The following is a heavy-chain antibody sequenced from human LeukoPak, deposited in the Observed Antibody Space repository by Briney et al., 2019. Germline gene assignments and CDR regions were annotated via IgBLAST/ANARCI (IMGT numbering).Heavy chain of an antibody. CDR3: ARERSDFGSGYYTYYFDY. CDR2: ISSSGSTI. J-gene: IGHJ4*02. Sequence: GGSLRLSCAASGFTFSSYEMNWVRQAPGKGLEWVSYISSSGSTIYYADSVKGRFTISRDNAKNSLYLQMNSLRAEDTAVYYCARERSDFGSGYYTYYFDYWGQGTLVTVSS. CDR1: GFTFSSYE. V-gene: IGHV3-48*03. D-gene: IGHD3-3*01.